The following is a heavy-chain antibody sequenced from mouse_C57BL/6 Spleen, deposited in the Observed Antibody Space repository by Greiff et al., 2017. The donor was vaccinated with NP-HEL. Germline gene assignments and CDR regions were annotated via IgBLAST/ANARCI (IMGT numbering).Heavy chain of an antibody. Sequence: QVQLQQPGAELVKPGASVKMSCKASGYTFTSYWITWVKQRPGQGLEWIGDIYPGSGSTNYNEKFKSKATLTVDTSSSTAYMQLSSLTSEASAVYYCARFEIATYYFDYWGQGTTLTVSS. CDR3: ARFEIATYYFDY. J-gene: IGHJ2*01. CDR1: GYTFTSYW. V-gene: IGHV1-55*01. D-gene: IGHD5-1-1*01. CDR2: IYPGSGST.